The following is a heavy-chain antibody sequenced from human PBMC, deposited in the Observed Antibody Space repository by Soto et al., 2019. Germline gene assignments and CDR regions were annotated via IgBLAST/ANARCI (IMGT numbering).Heavy chain of an antibody. V-gene: IGHV3-30*18. J-gene: IGHJ4*02. CDR3: AKGIDGVEMATISPY. D-gene: IGHD5-12*01. Sequence: PGGSLRLSCAASGFTFSSYGMHWVRQAPGKGLEWVAVISYDGSNKYYADSVKGRFTISRDNSKNTLYLQMNSLRAEDTAVYYWAKGIDGVEMATISPYWGQGTLVTVSS. CDR1: GFTFSSYG. CDR2: ISYDGSNK.